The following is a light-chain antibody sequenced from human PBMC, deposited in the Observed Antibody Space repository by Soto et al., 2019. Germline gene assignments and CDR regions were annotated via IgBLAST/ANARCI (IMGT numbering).Light chain of an antibody. Sequence: DIVMTQSPDSLAVSLGERATINCKSSQSVVFSSNSRNYLAWYQQKPGQPPKLLIYWASTRESGVPDRFSGSGSGTDFTLTISSLQAEDVAVYYCQQYYSTPLTFGVGTKVEIK. CDR2: WAS. CDR3: QQYYSTPLT. CDR1: QSVVFSSNSRNY. V-gene: IGKV4-1*01. J-gene: IGKJ4*01.